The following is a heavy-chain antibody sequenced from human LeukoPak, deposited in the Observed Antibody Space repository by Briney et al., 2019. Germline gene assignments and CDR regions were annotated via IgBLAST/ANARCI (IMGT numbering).Heavy chain of an antibody. J-gene: IGHJ3*02. CDR3: AREYSRADAFDI. D-gene: IGHD2-15*01. CDR2: IYSGGST. V-gene: IGHV3-53*01. Sequence: GGSLRLSCAASGFTVSSNYMSWVRQAPGKGLEWVSVIYSGGSTYYADSVKSRFTISRDSSKNTLYLQMNTLRAEDTAVYYCAREYSRADAFDIWGQGTLVTVSS. CDR1: GFTVSSNY.